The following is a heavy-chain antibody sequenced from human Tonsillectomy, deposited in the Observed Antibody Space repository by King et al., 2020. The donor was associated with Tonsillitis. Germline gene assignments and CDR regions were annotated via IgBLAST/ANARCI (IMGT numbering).Heavy chain of an antibody. Sequence: VQLVESGGDLVQPGGSLRLSCAASGFTFSSSWMTWVRQAPGKGLEWVANIYQDGSDTYYMDSVKGRFTISRDNAKSSVYLQMSSLRAEDTAVYYCARGFLTDYWGHGTLVTVSS. V-gene: IGHV3-7*01. CDR1: GFTFSSSW. J-gene: IGHJ4*01. CDR3: ARGFLTDY. D-gene: IGHD2/OR15-2a*01. CDR2: IYQDGSDT.